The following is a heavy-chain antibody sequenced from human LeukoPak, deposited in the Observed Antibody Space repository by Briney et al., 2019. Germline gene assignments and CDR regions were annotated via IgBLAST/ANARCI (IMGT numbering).Heavy chain of an antibody. V-gene: IGHV4-59*01. CDR3: ARDLSRRPLDYYYGIDV. D-gene: IGHD6-6*01. J-gene: IGHJ6*02. CDR2: IYYSGST. Sequence: SETLSLTCTVSGGSISSYYWSWIRQPPGKGLEWIGYIYYSGSTNYNPSLKSRVTISVDTSKNQFSLKLSSVTAADTAVYYCARDLSRRPLDYYYGIDVWGQGTTVTVSS. CDR1: GGSISSYY.